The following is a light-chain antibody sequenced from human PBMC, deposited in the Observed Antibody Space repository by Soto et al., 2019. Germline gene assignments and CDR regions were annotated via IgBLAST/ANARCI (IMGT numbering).Light chain of an antibody. Sequence: QSVLTQPASVSGSPGQSVTISCTGTTSDVGSYNLISWYQQHPGKAPKVMLFEGGKRPSGVSNRFSGSKSGNTASLIISGLQAEDEADYYCCSFAGSSTSWVFGGGTKVTVL. CDR3: CSFAGSSTSWV. CDR1: TSDVGSYNL. CDR2: EGG. V-gene: IGLV2-23*01. J-gene: IGLJ3*02.